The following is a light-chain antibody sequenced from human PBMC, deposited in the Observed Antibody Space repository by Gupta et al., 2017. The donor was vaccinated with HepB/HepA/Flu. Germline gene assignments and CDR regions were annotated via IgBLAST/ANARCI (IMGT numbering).Light chain of an antibody. CDR1: QSVNSY. CDR3: QQHNNWPLT. V-gene: IGKV3-11*01. CDR2: YAS. J-gene: IGKJ4*01. Sequence: SVLTQQPATLSLSPGERATLSCRASQSVNSYLAWYQQKPTQPPRLLIYYASNRATGLPARFSGSGSGTEFTLTISSLEAEDVAVYYCQQHNNWPLTFGGGTKVEIK.